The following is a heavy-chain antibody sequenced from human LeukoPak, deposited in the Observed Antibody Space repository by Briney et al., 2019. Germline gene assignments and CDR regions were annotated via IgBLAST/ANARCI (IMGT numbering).Heavy chain of an antibody. D-gene: IGHD6-13*01. CDR3: ATAKSSWYGSYYYYYGTDV. Sequence: GASVKVSCKVSGYTLTELSMHWVRQAPGKGLEWMGGFDPEDGETIYAQKFQGRVTMTEDTSTDTAYMELSSLRSEDTAVYYCATAKSSWYGSYYYYYGTDVWGQGTTVTVSS. J-gene: IGHJ6*02. CDR2: FDPEDGET. CDR1: GYTLTELS. V-gene: IGHV1-24*01.